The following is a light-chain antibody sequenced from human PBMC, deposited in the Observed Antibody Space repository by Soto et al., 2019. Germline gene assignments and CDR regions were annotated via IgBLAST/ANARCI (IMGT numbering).Light chain of an antibody. Sequence: EIVLTQSPGTLSLSPGERATLSCGASQSVSSSRLAWYQQKPALAPRLLIYDASSRATGIPDRFSGSGSGTDFTLTISRLEPEDFAVYYCQQYGNSPITFGQGTRLEI. CDR2: DAS. V-gene: IGKV3D-20*01. J-gene: IGKJ5*01. CDR3: QQYGNSPIT. CDR1: QSVSSSR.